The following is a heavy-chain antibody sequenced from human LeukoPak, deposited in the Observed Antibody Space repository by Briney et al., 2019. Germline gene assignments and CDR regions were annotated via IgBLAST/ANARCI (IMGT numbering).Heavy chain of an antibody. D-gene: IGHD5-18*01. CDR2: ISSRSNFI. Sequence: GGSLRLSCAASGLTFSTYTMHWVRQAPGKGLEWVSSISSRSNFINYSDSVRGRFTISRDNADNSLFLQMNSLSAEDTAVYYCARARVYGYSSGGLIDFWGQGTTVTVSS. CDR3: ARARVYGYSSGGLIDF. CDR1: GLTFSTYT. V-gene: IGHV3-21*06. J-gene: IGHJ4*02.